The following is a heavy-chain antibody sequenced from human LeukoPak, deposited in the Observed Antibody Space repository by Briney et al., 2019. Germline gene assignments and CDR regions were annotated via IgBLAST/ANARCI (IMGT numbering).Heavy chain of an antibody. CDR3: ARGVGFDFWSGFSSWFDP. D-gene: IGHD3-3*01. CDR1: GFTFSSYA. CDR2: ISGSGGST. Sequence: GGSLRLSCAASGFTFSSYAMSWVRQAPGKGLEWVSAISGSGGSTYYADSVKGRFTISRDNSKNTLYLQMNSLRAEDTAVYYCARGVGFDFWSGFSSWFDPWGQGTLVTVSS. V-gene: IGHV3-23*01. J-gene: IGHJ5*02.